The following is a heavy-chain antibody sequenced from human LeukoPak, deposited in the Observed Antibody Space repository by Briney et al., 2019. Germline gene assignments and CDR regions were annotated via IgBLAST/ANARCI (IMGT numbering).Heavy chain of an antibody. V-gene: IGHV1-18*01. D-gene: IGHD2-15*01. CDR2: ISTYSGNT. CDR1: GYTFTSYA. Sequence: ASVKVSCRPSGYTFTSYALSWVRQAPGQGLGWMGWISTYSGNTNYAQKLQGRITMTIETSASTAYMELSSLTSEDTAVYYCARDSGEYYFDYWGQGTLVTVSS. J-gene: IGHJ4*02. CDR3: ARDSGEYYFDY.